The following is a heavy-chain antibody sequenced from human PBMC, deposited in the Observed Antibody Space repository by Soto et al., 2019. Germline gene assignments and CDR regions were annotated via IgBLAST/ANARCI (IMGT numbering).Heavy chain of an antibody. V-gene: IGHV1-8*01. Sequence: QVQLVQSGAEVKKPGASVKVSCKASGYTFTSYDINWVRQATGQGLEWMGWMNPNSGNTGYAQKFQGRVTMTRSTSIITASMDLSSLRSEYTAVYYFARENTSYGMAVWCQGTTVSVSS. D-gene: IGHD2-2*02. J-gene: IGHJ6*02. CDR3: ARENTSYGMAV. CDR1: GYTFTSYD. CDR2: MNPNSGNT.